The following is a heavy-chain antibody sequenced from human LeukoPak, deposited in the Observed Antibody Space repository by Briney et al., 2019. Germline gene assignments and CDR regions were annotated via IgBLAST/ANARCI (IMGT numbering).Heavy chain of an antibody. V-gene: IGHV1-69*13. CDR2: IIPIFGTA. CDR3: ARRPNYYDSNGYVGAFDI. Sequence: SVKVSCKASGGTFSSYAISWVRQAPGQGLEWMGGIIPIFGTANYAQKFQGRVTITADESTSTAYMELSSLRSEDTAVYYCARRPNYYDSNGYVGAFDIWGQGTMVTVSS. J-gene: IGHJ3*02. CDR1: GGTFSSYA. D-gene: IGHD3-22*01.